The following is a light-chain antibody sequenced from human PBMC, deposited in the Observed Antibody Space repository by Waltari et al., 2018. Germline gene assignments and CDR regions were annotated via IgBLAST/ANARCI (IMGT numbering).Light chain of an antibody. V-gene: IGLV1-47*01. CDR2: KNN. CDR1: SSNIGGNF. Sequence: SVLTQPPSASGTPGQTVTIPCSGSSSNIGGNFVFWYQQLPGMAPQLLVYKNNQRPSGGPDRVSGSKAGTSAALAISGLRSDDEAEYYCAAWDDNLTGPLFGGGTKVTVL. J-gene: IGLJ3*02. CDR3: AAWDDNLTGPL.